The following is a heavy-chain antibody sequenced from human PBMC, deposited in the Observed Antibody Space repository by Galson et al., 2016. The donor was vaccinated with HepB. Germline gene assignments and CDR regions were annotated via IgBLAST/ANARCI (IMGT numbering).Heavy chain of an antibody. CDR3: VREKTVAVPAALDY. Sequence: SLRLSCAASGFTFSSYGMHWVRQAPGKGLEWVAVIWYDGSNKYYADSVKGRFTISRDNSKNTLYLQMNSLRAEDTAVYYCVREKTVAVPAALDYWGQGTLVTVSS. CDR1: GFTFSSYG. D-gene: IGHD2-2*01. V-gene: IGHV3-33*01. J-gene: IGHJ4*02. CDR2: IWYDGSNK.